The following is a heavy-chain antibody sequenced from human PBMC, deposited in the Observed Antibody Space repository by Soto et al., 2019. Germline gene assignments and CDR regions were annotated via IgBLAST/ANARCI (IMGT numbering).Heavy chain of an antibody. V-gene: IGHV4-34*01. J-gene: IGHJ2*01. D-gene: IGHD6-13*01. CDR2: INHSGST. Sequence: QVQLQQWGAGLLKPSETLSLTCAVYGGSFSGYYWSWIRQPPGKGLEWIGEINHSGSTNYNPSLKSRATISVDTSKKQFSLKLSSVTAADTAVYYCARGGGAAAGIRYFDLWGRGTLVTVSS. CDR3: ARGGGAAAGIRYFDL. CDR1: GGSFSGYY.